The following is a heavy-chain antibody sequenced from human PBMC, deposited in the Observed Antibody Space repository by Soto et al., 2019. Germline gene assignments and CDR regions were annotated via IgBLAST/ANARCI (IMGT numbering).Heavy chain of an antibody. J-gene: IGHJ4*02. CDR2: ITAGGKT. CDR3: SKGPPATTTRADY. Sequence: EVQLLESGGGLVQPGGSLRLSCAASAFTFSDYAMNWVRQAPGTGLEWVSQITAGGKTYYADSVKGRFTISRDNSKDTLSLQMISLRAEDTAVYYCSKGPPATTTRADYWGQGILVTVSS. V-gene: IGHV3-23*01. D-gene: IGHD1-1*01. CDR1: AFTFSDYA.